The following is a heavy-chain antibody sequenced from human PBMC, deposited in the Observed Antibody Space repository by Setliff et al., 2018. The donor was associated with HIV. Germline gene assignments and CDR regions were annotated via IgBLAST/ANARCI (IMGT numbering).Heavy chain of an antibody. V-gene: IGHV4-59*08. Sequence: SETLSLTCGVSGYSLTSGYYWSWIRQPPGKGLEWIGYIYYSGSTNYNPSLKSRVTISVDTSKRQFSLKLASVTAADTAIYYCARQSTMAAAALDYWGQGTLVTVSS. CDR1: GYSLTSGYY. CDR3: ARQSTMAAAALDY. J-gene: IGHJ4*02. CDR2: IYYSGST. D-gene: IGHD6-13*01.